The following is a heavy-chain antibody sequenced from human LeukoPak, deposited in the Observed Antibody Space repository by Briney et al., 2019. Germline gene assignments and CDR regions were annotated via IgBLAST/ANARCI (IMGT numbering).Heavy chain of an antibody. D-gene: IGHD3-9*01. CDR2: IIPIFGTA. CDR3: ARVARGYDILTGLDP. V-gene: IGHV1-69*05. J-gene: IGHJ5*02. Sequence: GASVKVSCKASGGTFSSYAISWVRQAPGQGLEWMGGIIPIFGTANYAQKFQGRVTITTDESTSTAYMELSSLRSEDTAVYYGARVARGYDILTGLDPWGQGILVTVSS. CDR1: GGTFSSYA.